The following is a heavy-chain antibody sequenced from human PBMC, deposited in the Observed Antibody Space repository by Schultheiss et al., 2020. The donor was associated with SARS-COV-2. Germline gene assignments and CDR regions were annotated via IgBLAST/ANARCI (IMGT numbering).Heavy chain of an antibody. Sequence: ASVKVSCKASGYTFTSYGISWVRQAPGQGLEWMGIINPSGGSTSYAQKFQGRVTMTTDTSTSTAYMELRSLRSDDTAVYYCAAGVASFPLTTVPPFDYWGQGTLVTVSS. CDR2: INPSGGST. D-gene: IGHD4-17*01. CDR3: AAGVASFPLTTVPPFDY. J-gene: IGHJ4*02. CDR1: GYTFTSYG. V-gene: IGHV1-18*01.